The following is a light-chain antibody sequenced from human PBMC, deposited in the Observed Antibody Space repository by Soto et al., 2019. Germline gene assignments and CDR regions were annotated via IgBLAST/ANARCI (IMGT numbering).Light chain of an antibody. J-gene: IGKJ2*01. V-gene: IGKV1-12*01. CDR1: QGINSW. CDR3: QQAYSFPYT. CDR2: AAS. Sequence: DIQMTQSPSSLSASVGDGVTITCRASQGINSWLAWYRQQDGHAPELLIYAASRLHTGVPSRFSGSGSGTHFTLTITSLQPEDFATYYCQQAYSFPYTFGPGTRLEVK.